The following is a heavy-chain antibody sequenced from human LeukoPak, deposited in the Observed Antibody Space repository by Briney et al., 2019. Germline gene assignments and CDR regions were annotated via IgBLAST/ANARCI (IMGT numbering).Heavy chain of an antibody. CDR1: GFTFRSYS. V-gene: IGHV3-48*01. CDR3: ARIMTTVTTVEY. Sequence: PGGSLRLSCAASGFTFRSYSMSWVRQAPGKGLEWVSYISSSSSMIYYADSVKGRFTISRDNAKNSLYLQMNSLRAEDTAVYYCARIMTTVTTVEYWGQGTLVTVSS. CDR2: ISSSSSMI. D-gene: IGHD4-17*01. J-gene: IGHJ4*02.